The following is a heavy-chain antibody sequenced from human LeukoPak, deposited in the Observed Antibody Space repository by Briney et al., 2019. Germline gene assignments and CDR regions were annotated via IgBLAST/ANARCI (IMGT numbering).Heavy chain of an antibody. D-gene: IGHD6-13*01. V-gene: IGHV3-11*01. CDR3: ARILLSSWTYDAFDI. Sequence: GGSLRLSCAASGFTFSDYYMSWIRQAPGKGLEWVSYISSSGSTIYYADSVKGRFTISRDNAKNSLYLQMNSLRSEDTAFYYCARILLSSWTYDAFDIWGQGTMVTVSS. CDR2: ISSSGSTI. CDR1: GFTFSDYY. J-gene: IGHJ3*02.